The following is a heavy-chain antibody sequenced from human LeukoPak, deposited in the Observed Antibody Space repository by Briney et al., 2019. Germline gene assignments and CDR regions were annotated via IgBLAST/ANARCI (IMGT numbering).Heavy chain of an antibody. Sequence: GGSLRLSCAASGFTFSSYAMHWVRQAPGKGLEWVAVISYDGSNKYYADSVKGRFTISRDNSKNTLYLQMNSLRAEDTAVYYCARGNLLETYYDYVWGSYPLDVWGQGTTVTVSS. CDR3: ARGNLLETYYDYVWGSYPLDV. V-gene: IGHV3-30*04. CDR1: GFTFSSYA. J-gene: IGHJ6*02. CDR2: ISYDGSNK. D-gene: IGHD3-16*01.